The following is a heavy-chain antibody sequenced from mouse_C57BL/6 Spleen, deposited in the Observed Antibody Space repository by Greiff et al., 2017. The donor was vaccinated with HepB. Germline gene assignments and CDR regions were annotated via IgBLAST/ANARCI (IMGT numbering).Heavy chain of an antibody. CDR3: ARRGGTWGYFDY. CDR1: GFTFSDYG. J-gene: IGHJ2*01. V-gene: IGHV5-15*01. CDR2: ISNLAYSI. D-gene: IGHD4-1*01. Sequence: EVKLMESGGGLVQPGGSLKLSCAASGFTFSDYGMAWVRQAPRKGPEWVAFISNLAYSIYYADTVTGRFTISRENAKNTLYLERSSLRSEDTAMYYCARRGGTWGYFDYWGQGTTLTVSS.